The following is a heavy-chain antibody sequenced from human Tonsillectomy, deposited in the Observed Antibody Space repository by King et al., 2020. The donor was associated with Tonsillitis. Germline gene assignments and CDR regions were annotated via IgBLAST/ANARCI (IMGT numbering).Heavy chain of an antibody. V-gene: IGHV3-7*01. Sequence: DVQLVESGGGLVQPGGSLRLSCAASGFSFSSYWMTWVRQAPGKGLEWVANIKEDGSEKYYVDSVKGRFTISRDNAKNSLFLQMNSLRAGDTAVYYCATDTAKARVWETLRDFWGQGTLVTVSS. J-gene: IGHJ4*02. CDR3: ATDTAKARVWETLRDF. D-gene: IGHD5-18*01. CDR2: IKEDGSEK. CDR1: GFSFSSYW.